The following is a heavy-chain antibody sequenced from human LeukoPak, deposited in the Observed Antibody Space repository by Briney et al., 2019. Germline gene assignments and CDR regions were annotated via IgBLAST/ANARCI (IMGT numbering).Heavy chain of an antibody. Sequence: GGSLRFSCAASGFTFSNYAMNWVRQAPGKGLEWVSVITSGGSTYYADSVKGRFTISRDNSKNTLYLQMNSLRAEDTALYYCAGGLGAFDIWGQGTMVTVSS. CDR2: ITSGGST. J-gene: IGHJ3*02. V-gene: IGHV3-23*01. CDR3: AGGLGAFDI. CDR1: GFTFSNYA. D-gene: IGHD6-19*01.